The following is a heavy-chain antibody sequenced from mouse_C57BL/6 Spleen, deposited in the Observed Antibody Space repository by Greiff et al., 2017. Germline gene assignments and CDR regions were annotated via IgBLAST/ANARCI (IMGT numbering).Heavy chain of an antibody. CDR1: GYTFTEYT. CDR2: FYPGSGSI. CDR3: ARHEEGSDYYEGYFDY. J-gene: IGHJ2*01. V-gene: IGHV1-62-2*01. D-gene: IGHD1-1*01. Sequence: QVQLQQSGAELVKPGASVKLSCKASGYTFTEYTIHWVKQRPGQGLEWIGWFYPGSGSIKDNEKFKDKATLTADKSSSTIYMEPSRLTSDDSAVYFCARHEEGSDYYEGYFDYWGQGTTLTVSS.